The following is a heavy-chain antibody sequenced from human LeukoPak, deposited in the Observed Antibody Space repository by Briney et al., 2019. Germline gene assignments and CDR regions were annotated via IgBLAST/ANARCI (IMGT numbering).Heavy chain of an antibody. CDR1: GFTFSSYE. CDR3: AKAPIVEMSTITSGYFDC. D-gene: IGHD5-24*01. J-gene: IGHJ4*02. Sequence: GGSLRLSCAASGFTFSSYEMNWVRQAPGKGLEWVSYISSSGSTIYYADTVKGRFTISRDNAKNSLYLQMNSLRVEDTALYYCAKAPIVEMSTITSGYFDCWGQGTLVTVSS. V-gene: IGHV3-48*03. CDR2: ISSSGSTI.